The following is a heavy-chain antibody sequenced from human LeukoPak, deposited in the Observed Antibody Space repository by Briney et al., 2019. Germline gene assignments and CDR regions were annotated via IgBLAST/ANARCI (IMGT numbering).Heavy chain of an antibody. CDR3: ARGYVHWSFDI. CDR1: GGAISYYY. V-gene: IGHV4-59*08. J-gene: IGHJ3*02. CDR2: IYYTGNT. D-gene: IGHD3-10*01. Sequence: SETLSLTCTVSGGAISYYYWNWIRQPPGKGLEWIGYIYYTGNTNYNPSLKSRVTISVDTSKNQFSLKLSSVTAADTAVYYCARGYVHWSFDIWGQGTMVTVSS.